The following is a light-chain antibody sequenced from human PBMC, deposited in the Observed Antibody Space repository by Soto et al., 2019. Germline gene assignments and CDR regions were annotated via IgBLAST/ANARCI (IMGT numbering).Light chain of an antibody. CDR3: QQRSNGPLIT. V-gene: IGKV3-11*01. CDR1: QSVGSY. Sequence: ETVLTQSPATLSLSPGESATLSCRASQSVGSYLAWYQQKPGQAPRLLIYDASNRATGIPARFSGSGSGTDFTLTISSLEPEDFAVYYCQQRSNGPLITFGQGTRLEI. J-gene: IGKJ5*01. CDR2: DAS.